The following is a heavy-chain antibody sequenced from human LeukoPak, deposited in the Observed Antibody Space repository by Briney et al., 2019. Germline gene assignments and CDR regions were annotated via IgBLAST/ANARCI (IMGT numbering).Heavy chain of an antibody. J-gene: IGHJ4*02. CDR2: IYPGDSDT. V-gene: IGHV5-51*01. D-gene: IGHD3-22*01. Sequence: GESLKISCKGSGYSFTSYWIGWVRQMPGKGLEWMGIIYPGDSDTRYSPSFQGQVTISADKSISTAYLQWSSLKASDTAMYYCARTYYYDSSGYYDDRTTYYFDYWGQGTLVTVSS. CDR3: ARTYYYDSSGYYDDRTTYYFDY. CDR1: GYSFTSYW.